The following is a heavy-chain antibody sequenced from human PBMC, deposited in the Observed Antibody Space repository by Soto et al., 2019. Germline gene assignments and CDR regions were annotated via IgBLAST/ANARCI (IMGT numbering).Heavy chain of an antibody. CDR3: AKFRITMVRGVTIDS. CDR1: GFTLSDHY. CDR2: SRDKPQGYST. J-gene: IGHJ4*02. D-gene: IGHD3-10*01. Sequence: GGSLRLSCAGSGFTLSDHYIDWVRQAPGKGLEWVGRSRDKPQGYSTAYAASVKGRFTTSRDESKNSAYLQMNSLRAEDTAIYYCAKFRITMVRGVTIDSWGQGTLVTVSS. V-gene: IGHV3-72*01.